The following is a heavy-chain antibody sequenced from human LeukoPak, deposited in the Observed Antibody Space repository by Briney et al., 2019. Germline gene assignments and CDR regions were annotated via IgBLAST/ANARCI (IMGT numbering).Heavy chain of an antibody. CDR2: IYYSGST. J-gene: IGHJ4*02. CDR1: GGSISSGDYY. CDR3: ARVTYDSSGSGFDY. V-gene: IGHV4-30-4*08. D-gene: IGHD3-22*01. Sequence: SQTLSLTCTVSGGSISSGDYYWSWIRQPPGKGLEWIGHIYYSGSTYYNPSLKSRVTISVDTSKNQFSLKLSSVTAADTAVYYCARVTYDSSGSGFDYWGQGTLVTVSS.